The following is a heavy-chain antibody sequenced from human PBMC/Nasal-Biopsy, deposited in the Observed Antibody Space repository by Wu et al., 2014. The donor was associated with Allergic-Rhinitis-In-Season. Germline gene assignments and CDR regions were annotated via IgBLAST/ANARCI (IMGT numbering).Heavy chain of an antibody. V-gene: IGHV4-59*08. J-gene: IGHJ3*02. CDR3: ARGTPSGDAFDI. CDR2: SHYSGIT. CDR1: GGSISSYF. D-gene: IGHD1-26*01. Sequence: TLSLTCSVSGGSISSYFWTWIRQPRPGGLEWIGYSHYSGITKYNPSLKSRVTTLVDMSKNQFSLKLSSVTAADTAVYYCARGTPSGDAFDIWGQGTMVTVSS.